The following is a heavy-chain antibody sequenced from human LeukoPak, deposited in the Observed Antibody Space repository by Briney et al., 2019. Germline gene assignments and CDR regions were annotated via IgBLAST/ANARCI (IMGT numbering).Heavy chain of an antibody. CDR1: GGTFSSYA. CDR3: ARSPTIISRGIVVVPAAMSGYYYGMDV. V-gene: IGHV1-69*13. J-gene: IGHJ6*02. Sequence: ASVKVSCKASGGTFSSYAISWVRQAPGQGLEWMGGIIPIFGTAKYAQKFQGRVTITADESTSTAYMELSSLRSEDTAVYYCARSPTIISRGIVVVPAAMSGYYYGMDVWGQGTTVTVSS. CDR2: IIPIFGTA. D-gene: IGHD2-2*01.